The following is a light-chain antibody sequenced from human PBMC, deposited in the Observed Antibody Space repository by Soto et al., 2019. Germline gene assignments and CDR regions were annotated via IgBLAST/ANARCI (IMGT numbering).Light chain of an antibody. CDR2: GAS. V-gene: IGKV3-20*01. CDR3: QHYDNSPMYT. Sequence: EIVLTQSPGTLSLSPGERATLSCRASQGVSSSSLAWFQQKPGQAPRLLIYGASNRATGIPDRFSGSGSGTDFTLTVSRLEPDDFAVYYCQHYDNSPMYTFGQGTKLEIK. CDR1: QGVSSSS. J-gene: IGKJ2*01.